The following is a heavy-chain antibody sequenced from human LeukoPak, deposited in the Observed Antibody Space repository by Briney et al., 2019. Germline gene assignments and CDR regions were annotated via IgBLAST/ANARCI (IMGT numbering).Heavy chain of an antibody. D-gene: IGHD5-24*01. J-gene: IGHJ4*02. CDR3: VFVEMFSTWTDY. Sequence: ASVKVSCKASGYTFSSLVFSWVRQAPGQGLEWMGWISVYNGNTKYAQKLQGRVTMTTDTSTSTAYMELRSLRSDDTAVYYCVFVEMFSTWTDYWGQGTLVTVSS. CDR1: GYTFSSLV. CDR2: ISVYNGNT. V-gene: IGHV1-18*04.